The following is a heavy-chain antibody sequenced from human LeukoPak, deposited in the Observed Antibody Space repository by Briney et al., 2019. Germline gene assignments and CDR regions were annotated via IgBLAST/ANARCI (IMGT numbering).Heavy chain of an antibody. D-gene: IGHD3-10*01. CDR3: ARGRWVRGVHDAFDI. CDR1: GGSISSYY. J-gene: IGHJ3*02. CDR2: IYYSGST. V-gene: IGHV4-59*12. Sequence: SETLSLTCTVSGGSISSYYWSWIRQPPGKGLEWIGYIYYSGSTNYNPSLKSRVTMSVDTSKNQFSLKLSSVTAADTAVYYCARGRWVRGVHDAFDIWGQGTMVTVSS.